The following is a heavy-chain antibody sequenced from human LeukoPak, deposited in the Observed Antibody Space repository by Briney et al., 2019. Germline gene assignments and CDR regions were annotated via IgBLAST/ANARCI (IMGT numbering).Heavy chain of an antibody. CDR1: GYTFTSYG. D-gene: IGHD6-13*01. CDR3: ARDEEQQLVSEYFQH. V-gene: IGHV1-18*01. CDR2: ISAYNGNT. J-gene: IGHJ1*01. Sequence: ASVKVSCKASGYTFTSYGIGWVRQAPGQGLEWMGWISAYNGNTNYAQKLQGRVTMTTDTSTSTAYMELRSLRSDDTAVYYCARDEEQQLVSEYFQHWGQGTLVTVSS.